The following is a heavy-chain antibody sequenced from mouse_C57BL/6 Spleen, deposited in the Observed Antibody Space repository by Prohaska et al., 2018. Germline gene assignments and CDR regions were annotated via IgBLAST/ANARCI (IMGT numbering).Heavy chain of an antibody. CDR3: APALLVATEYFNL. J-gene: IGHJ1*01. Sequence: QVQLQQTGAELVKPGASVKVSCKASGYTFTSYWMHWMKQRPGQGQEWMGRIHPCHRATNYHQKFKGKATLTVDNSSLAAYMQLSSLLSAHSPVYSCAPALLVATEYFNLW. V-gene: IGHV1-74*01. CDR1: GYTFTSYW. D-gene: IGHD1-1*01. CDR2: IHPCHRAT.